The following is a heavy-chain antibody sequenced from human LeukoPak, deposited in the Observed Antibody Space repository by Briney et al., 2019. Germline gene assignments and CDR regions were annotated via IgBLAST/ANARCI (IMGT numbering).Heavy chain of an antibody. Sequence: GGSLRLSCAASGFTFSSYSMNSVRQAPGRGLEWVEVIWYDGSIKSYGACVKGRFTICRYNSEDTLYLQMNSLRAEDTAVYYCAVGRVAGNVFDYWGQGTLVTVSS. CDR2: IWYDGSIK. V-gene: IGHV3-33*01. J-gene: IGHJ4*02. CDR1: GFTFSSYS. D-gene: IGHD6-19*01. CDR3: AVGRVAGNVFDY.